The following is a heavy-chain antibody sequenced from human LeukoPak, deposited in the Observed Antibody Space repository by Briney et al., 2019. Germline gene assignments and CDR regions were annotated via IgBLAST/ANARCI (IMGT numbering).Heavy chain of an antibody. V-gene: IGHV3-21*01. Sequence: GGSLRLSCAASGFTFSSYSMNWVRQAPGKGLEWVSSISSSSSYIYYADSVKGRFTISRDNAKNSLYLQMNSLRAEDTAVYYCTTGTAYYYDSSGYYSGDYRGQGTLVTVSS. CDR2: ISSSSSYI. CDR3: TTGTAYYYDSSGYYSGDY. J-gene: IGHJ4*02. D-gene: IGHD3-22*01. CDR1: GFTFSSYS.